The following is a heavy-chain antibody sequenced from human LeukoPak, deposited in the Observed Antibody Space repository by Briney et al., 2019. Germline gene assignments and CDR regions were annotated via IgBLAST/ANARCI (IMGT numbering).Heavy chain of an antibody. CDR2: ISGGGTIT. Sequence: GGSLRLSCAASGFTFSSYAMSWVRQAPGKGLEWVSAISGGGTITYYADSVKGRFTISRDNAKNSLYLQMNSLRAEDTAVYYCARDSRDPFDYWGQGTLVTVSS. J-gene: IGHJ4*02. V-gene: IGHV3-23*01. CDR3: ARDSRDPFDY. CDR1: GFTFSSYA.